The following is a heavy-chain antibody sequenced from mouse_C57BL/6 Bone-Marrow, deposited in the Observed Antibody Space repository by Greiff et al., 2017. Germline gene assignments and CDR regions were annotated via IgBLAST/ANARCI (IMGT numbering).Heavy chain of an antibody. Sequence: EVHLVESGGGLVQPGGSMKLSCVASGFTFSNYWMNWVRQSPEKGLEWVAQIRLKSDNYATHYAESVKGRFTISRADSKSSVYLQMNNLRAEDTGIYYCTGYYYKDYWGQGTTLTVSS. CDR2: IRLKSDNYAT. D-gene: IGHD1-1*01. V-gene: IGHV6-3*01. CDR3: TGYYYKDY. CDR1: GFTFSNYW. J-gene: IGHJ2*01.